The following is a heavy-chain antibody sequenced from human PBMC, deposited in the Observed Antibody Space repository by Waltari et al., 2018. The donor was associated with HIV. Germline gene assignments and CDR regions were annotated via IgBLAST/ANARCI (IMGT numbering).Heavy chain of an antibody. V-gene: IGHV3-30*04. CDR1: GFTFNSYA. CDR2: ISYDGRHI. J-gene: IGHJ4*02. CDR3: ARAYNWNIRSPGFCDF. D-gene: IGHD1-20*01. Sequence: QVQLVDSGGGVVQPGRSLRLSCAASGFTFNSYALPWVRQAPGKGLEWVAVISYDGRHIFYADSVRGRFTISRDNSKNTLYLQMNSLTPADTAVYYCARAYNWNIRSPGFCDFWGQGTLVTVSS.